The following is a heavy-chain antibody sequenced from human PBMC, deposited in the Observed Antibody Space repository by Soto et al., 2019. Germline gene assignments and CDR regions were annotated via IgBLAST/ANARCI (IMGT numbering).Heavy chain of an antibody. CDR3: PRDQLASSTSRSSFDY. CDR2: ISYDGSNK. Sequence: PGGSLRLSCAASGFTFSSYGMHWVRQAPGKGLEWVAVISYDGSNKYYADSVKGRFTISRDNSKNTLYLQMNSLRAEDTAVYYCPRDQLASSTSRSSFDYWGQGTLVTISS. V-gene: IGHV3-30*03. D-gene: IGHD2-2*01. CDR1: GFTFSSYG. J-gene: IGHJ4*02.